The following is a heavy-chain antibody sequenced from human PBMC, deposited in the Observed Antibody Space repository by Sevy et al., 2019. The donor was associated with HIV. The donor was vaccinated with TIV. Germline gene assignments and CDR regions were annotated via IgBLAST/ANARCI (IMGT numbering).Heavy chain of an antibody. Sequence: ASVKVSCKASGYTFTSYGISWVRQAPGQGLEWMGWISAYNGNTNYAQKLQGRVTMTTDTPTSTAYMELRSLRSDDTAVYYCARATGTTSPYYYYGMDVWGQGTTVTVSS. J-gene: IGHJ6*02. V-gene: IGHV1-18*01. CDR2: ISAYNGNT. D-gene: IGHD1-1*01. CDR3: ARATGTTSPYYYYGMDV. CDR1: GYTFTSYG.